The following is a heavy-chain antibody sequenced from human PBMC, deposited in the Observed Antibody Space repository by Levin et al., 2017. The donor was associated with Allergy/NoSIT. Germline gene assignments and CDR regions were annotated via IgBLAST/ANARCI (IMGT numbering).Heavy chain of an antibody. Sequence: GESLKISCAASGFTFSSYAMSWVRQAPGKGLEWVSAISGSGGSTYYADSVKGRFTISRDNSKNTLYLQMNSLRAEDTAVYYCAKDLIPGVFDYWGQGTLVTVSS. CDR1: GFTFSSYA. D-gene: IGHD3-10*01. CDR2: ISGSGGST. CDR3: AKDLIPGVFDY. J-gene: IGHJ4*02. V-gene: IGHV3-23*01.